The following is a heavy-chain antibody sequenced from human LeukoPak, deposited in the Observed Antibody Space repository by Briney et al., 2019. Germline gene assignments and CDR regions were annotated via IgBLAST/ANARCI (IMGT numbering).Heavy chain of an antibody. J-gene: IGHJ4*02. Sequence: ASVKVSCKASGYTFTSYDVNWVRQAAGQGLEWMGFMTPNSGNTGYAQRLQGRVIMTRNTSISTAYMELSSLRSEDTAMYFCTRGGYWGQGTLVTVSS. CDR2: MTPNSGNT. V-gene: IGHV1-8*01. CDR3: TRGGY. CDR1: GYTFTSYD.